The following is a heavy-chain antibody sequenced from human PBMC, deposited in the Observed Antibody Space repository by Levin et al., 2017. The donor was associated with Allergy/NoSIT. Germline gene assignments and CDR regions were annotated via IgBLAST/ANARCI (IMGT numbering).Heavy chain of an antibody. CDR2: IWYDGSNK. V-gene: IGHV3-33*01. D-gene: IGHD3-22*01. Sequence: GGSLRLSCAASGFTFSSYGMHWVRQAPGKGLEWVAVIWYDGSNKYYADSVKGRFTISRDNSKNTLYLQMNSLRAEDTAVYYCARDQQIYDSSGYYYLIQYYYYYGMDVWGQGTTVTVSS. CDR3: ARDQQIYDSSGYYYLIQYYYYYGMDV. CDR1: GFTFSSYG. J-gene: IGHJ6*02.